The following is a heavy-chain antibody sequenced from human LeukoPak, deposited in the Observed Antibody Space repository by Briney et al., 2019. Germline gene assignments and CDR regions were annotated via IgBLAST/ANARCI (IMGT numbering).Heavy chain of an antibody. D-gene: IGHD3-10*01. CDR3: AREGLWFGELLSGGVDY. CDR2: INPSGGST. V-gene: IGHV1-46*03. CDR1: GYTFTSYY. Sequence: ASVKVSCKASGYTFTSYYMHWVRQAPGQGLEWMGIINPSGGSTSYAQKFQGRVTMTRDTSTSTVYMELSSLRSEDTAVYYCAREGLWFGELLSGGVDYWGQGTLVTVAS. J-gene: IGHJ4*02.